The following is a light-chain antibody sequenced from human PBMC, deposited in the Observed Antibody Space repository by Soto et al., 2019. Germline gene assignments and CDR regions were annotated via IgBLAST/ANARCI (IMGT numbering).Light chain of an antibody. CDR3: QQSFSTPQT. V-gene: IGKV1-39*01. J-gene: IGKJ4*01. CDR2: VAS. CDR1: QSINIY. Sequence: DIQMTQSPSSLSASVGDSVTITCRASQSINIYLSWYQQKPGKAPKLLINVASTLQGGVPSRFRGSVSVTEFTLAISSMQPEDSATYYCQQSFSTPQTFGGGT.